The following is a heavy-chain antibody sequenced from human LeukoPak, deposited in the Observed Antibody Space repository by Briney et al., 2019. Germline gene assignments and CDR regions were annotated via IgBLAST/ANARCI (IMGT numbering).Heavy chain of an antibody. CDR2: IWYDGSNK. CDR3: ARDLGYEYYFDY. CDR1: GFTFSSYG. Sequence: GGSLRLSCAASGFTFSSYGMHWVRQAPGKGLEWVAVIWYDGSNKYYADSVKGRFTISGDNSKNTLYLQMNSLRAEDTAVYYCARDLGYEYYFDYWGQGTLVTVSS. V-gene: IGHV3-33*01. D-gene: IGHD2-2*01. J-gene: IGHJ4*02.